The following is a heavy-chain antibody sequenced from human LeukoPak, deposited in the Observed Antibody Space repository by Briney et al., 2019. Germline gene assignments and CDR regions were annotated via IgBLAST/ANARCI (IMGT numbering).Heavy chain of an antibody. J-gene: IGHJ5*02. CDR1: GFKFRDYY. CDR3: ARGGWSRGWFDP. V-gene: IGHV3-11*01. Sequence: GGSLRLSCAASGFKFRDYYMSWIRQAPGKGLEWISYISMSGSVIQYSDSVKGRFTTSRDNVKNSLHLQMDSLRVDDTAVYYCARGGWSRGWFDPWGQETLVSVSP. CDR2: ISMSGSVI. D-gene: IGHD3-22*01.